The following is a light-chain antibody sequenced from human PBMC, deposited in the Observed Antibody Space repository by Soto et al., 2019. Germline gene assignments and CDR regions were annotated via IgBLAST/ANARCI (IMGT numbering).Light chain of an antibody. J-gene: IGKJ2*01. CDR1: QGFSSC. V-gene: IGKV1-39*01. Sequence: DIQLTQSPSSLFSSVGDIFTFTCRLSQGFSSCFDCCRQKAGKAPKLLIYAASNLQSGVPSRFSGSGSGTDFTLTISNLQPEDFATYFCQQSYTTPVYSFGQGTKV. CDR3: QQSYTTPVYS. CDR2: AAS.